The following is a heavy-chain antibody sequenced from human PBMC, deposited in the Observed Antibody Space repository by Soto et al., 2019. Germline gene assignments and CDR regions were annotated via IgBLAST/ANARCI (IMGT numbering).Heavy chain of an antibody. V-gene: IGHV3-53*01. CDR2: IYSNGNT. CDR3: ARDFPLSEYRFSGSYYYNY. Sequence: HPGGSLRLSCAASGFTVSSNYMSWVRQAPGKGLEWVSNIYSNGNTYYADSVKGRFTISRDKSKNTLYLQMNSLRAEDTAVYYCARDFPLSEYRFSGSYYYNYWGQGTLVTVSS. CDR1: GFTVSSNY. J-gene: IGHJ4*02. D-gene: IGHD1-26*01.